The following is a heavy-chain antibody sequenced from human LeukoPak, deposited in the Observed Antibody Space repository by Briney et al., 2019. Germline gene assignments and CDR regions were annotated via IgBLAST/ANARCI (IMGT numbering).Heavy chain of an antibody. CDR1: GGTFSSYA. J-gene: IGHJ4*02. D-gene: IGHD3-3*01. V-gene: IGHV1-69*13. Sequence: SVKVSCKAFGGTFSSYAISWVRQAPGQGLEWMGGIIPVFNTANYAQKFQGRVTITADESTSTAYMELSSLRSEDTAIYYCATITIFGVVIKAYHFDYWGQGTLVTVSS. CDR3: ATITIFGVVIKAYHFDY. CDR2: IIPVFNTA.